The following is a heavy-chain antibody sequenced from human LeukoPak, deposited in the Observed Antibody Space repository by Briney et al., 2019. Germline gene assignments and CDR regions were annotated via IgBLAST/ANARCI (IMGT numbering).Heavy chain of an antibody. CDR2: INLKSGGT. CDR1: GFIFSDYY. J-gene: IGHJ4*02. V-gene: IGHV1-2*02. Sequence: ASVKVSCKASGFIFSDYYMHWVRQAPGQGLEWMGWINLKSGGTRFVQKFQGRVTLTRDTSISTAYMEVSRLTSDDTAVYYCARDPDLPLPIDYWGQGTLVTVSS. CDR3: ARDPDLPLPIDY. D-gene: IGHD3-3*01.